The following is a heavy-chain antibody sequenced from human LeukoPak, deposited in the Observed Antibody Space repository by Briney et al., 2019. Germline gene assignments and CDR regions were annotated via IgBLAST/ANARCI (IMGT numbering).Heavy chain of an antibody. CDR2: INHSGST. CDR3: ARQVTRRYFDSRGAFDI. D-gene: IGHD3-9*01. J-gene: IGHJ3*02. V-gene: IGHV4-34*01. CDR1: GGSFSGHY. Sequence: PSETLSLTCAVYGGSFSGHYWSWIRQPPGRGLEWIGEINHSGSTNYNPSLKSRVTISVDTSKNQFSLNLSSVTAADTAVYYCARQVTRRYFDSRGAFDIWGQGTMVTVSS.